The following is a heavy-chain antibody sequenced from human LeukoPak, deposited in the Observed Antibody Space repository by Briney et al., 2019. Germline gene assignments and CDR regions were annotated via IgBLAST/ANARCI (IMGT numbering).Heavy chain of an antibody. Sequence: GASVKVSCKASGYTFTGYYMHRVRQAPGQGLEWMGWINPNSGGTNYAQKFQGRVTMTRDTSISTAYMELSRLRSDDTAVYYCARVLYYYDSSGYEQLDYWGQGTLVTVSS. D-gene: IGHD3-22*01. CDR2: INPNSGGT. CDR1: GYTFTGYY. CDR3: ARVLYYYDSSGYEQLDY. V-gene: IGHV1-2*02. J-gene: IGHJ4*02.